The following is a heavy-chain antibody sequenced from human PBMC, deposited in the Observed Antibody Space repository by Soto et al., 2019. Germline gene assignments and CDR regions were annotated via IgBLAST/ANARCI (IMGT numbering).Heavy chain of an antibody. CDR3: ATMGTPVTGLYYFDY. CDR2: ISYSGTT. V-gene: IGHV4-30-4*01. D-gene: IGHD4-17*01. J-gene: IGHJ4*02. Sequence: QVQLQESGPGLVKPSQTLSLTCTVSGGSISSGNYYWSWIRQPPGKGLECIGFISYSGTTYYNASLGIRDSISVDTSKNQFSLALNSVTAADTAVYYCATMGTPVTGLYYFDYWGQGTLVTVSS. CDR1: GGSISSGNYY.